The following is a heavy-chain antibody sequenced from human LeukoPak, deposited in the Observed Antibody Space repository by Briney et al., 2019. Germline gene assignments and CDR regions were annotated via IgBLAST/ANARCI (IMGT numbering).Heavy chain of an antibody. CDR2: IYPGDSDT. CDR1: GYSFTSYW. Sequence: PGESLKISCKGSGYSFTSYWIGWVRQMPGKGLEWMGIIYPGDSDTRYSPSFQGQVTISADKSISTAYLQWSSLKASDTAMYYCARSDVGYSYGLYGDYFDYWGQGTLVTVSS. J-gene: IGHJ4*02. CDR3: ARSDVGYSYGLYGDYFDY. V-gene: IGHV5-51*01. D-gene: IGHD5-18*01.